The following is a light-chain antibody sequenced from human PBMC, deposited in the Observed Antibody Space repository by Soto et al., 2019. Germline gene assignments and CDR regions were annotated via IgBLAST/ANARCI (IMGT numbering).Light chain of an antibody. CDR3: QQADSFPLT. CDR1: QGISSW. V-gene: IGKV1-12*01. J-gene: IGKJ4*01. CDR2: AAS. Sequence: DIQMTPAPSSVSASVGDRVTITCRASQGISSWVAWYQQKTGKAPKLLIYAASSLQSGVPSRFSCSGSGTDFTLTTSSLQPEDFATDYCQQADSFPLTSGGGTKVEIK.